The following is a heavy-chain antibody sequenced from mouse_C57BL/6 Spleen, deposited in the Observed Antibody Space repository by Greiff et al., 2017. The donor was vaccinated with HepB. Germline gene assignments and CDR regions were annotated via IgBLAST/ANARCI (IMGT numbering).Heavy chain of an antibody. Sequence: DVKLVESGGGLVKPGGSLKLSCAASGFTFSSYAMSWVRQTPEKRLEWVATISDGGSYTYYPDNVKGRFTISRDNAKNNLYLQMSHLKSEDTAMYYCARELGPFAYWGQGTLVTVSA. J-gene: IGHJ3*01. CDR1: GFTFSSYA. CDR3: ARELGPFAY. D-gene: IGHD4-1*01. CDR2: ISDGGSYT. V-gene: IGHV5-4*01.